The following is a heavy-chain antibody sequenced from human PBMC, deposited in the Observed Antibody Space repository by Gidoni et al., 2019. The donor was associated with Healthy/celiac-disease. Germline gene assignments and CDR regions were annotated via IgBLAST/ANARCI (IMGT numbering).Heavy chain of an antibody. CDR1: VGSISSSSYY. D-gene: IGHD2-21*02. J-gene: IGHJ4*02. Sequence: QLQLQESGPGLVKPSETLSLTCTVPVGSISSSSYYWGLIRQPPGKGLEWIGSIYYSGSTYYNTSLKSRVTISVDTSKNQFSLKLSSVTAADTAVYYCARDPYCGGDCYSGEFDYWGQGTLVTVSS. CDR2: IYYSGST. V-gene: IGHV4-39*07. CDR3: ARDPYCGGDCYSGEFDY.